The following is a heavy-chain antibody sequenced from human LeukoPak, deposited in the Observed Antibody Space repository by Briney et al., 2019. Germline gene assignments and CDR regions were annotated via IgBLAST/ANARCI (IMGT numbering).Heavy chain of an antibody. D-gene: IGHD2-2*01. CDR3: AKEASTCQPTRRTSCAFDI. CDR2: INPNSGGT. V-gene: IGHV1-2*02. CDR1: GYTFTGYY. J-gene: IGHJ3*02. Sequence: ASVKVSCKASGYTFTGYYMHWVRQAPGQGLEWMGWINPNSGGTNYAQKFQGRVTMTRDTSISTAYMELSRLRSDDTAVYYCAKEASTCQPTRRTSCAFDIWGQGTMVTVSS.